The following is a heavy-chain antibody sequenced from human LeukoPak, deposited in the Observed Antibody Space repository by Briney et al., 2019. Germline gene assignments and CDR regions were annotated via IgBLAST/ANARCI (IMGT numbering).Heavy chain of an antibody. D-gene: IGHD5-24*01. J-gene: IGHJ4*02. V-gene: IGHV3-7*04. Sequence: GGSLRLSCVASGFPFSSYWMTWVRQAPGKGLEWVANIKQDGSKKSYVDSVKGRFTISRDNAKNSLYLQMNSLRAEDTAINYCTRVGYIDEGIDYWGQGTLVTVSS. CDR2: IKQDGSKK. CDR3: TRVGYIDEGIDY. CDR1: GFPFSSYW.